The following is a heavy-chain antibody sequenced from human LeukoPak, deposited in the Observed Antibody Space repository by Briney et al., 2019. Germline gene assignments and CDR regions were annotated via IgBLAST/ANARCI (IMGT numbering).Heavy chain of an antibody. D-gene: IGHD5-24*01. Sequence: SVKVSCKASGGTFSSYAISWVRQAPGQGLEWMGGIIPIFGTANYAQKFQGRVTITADESTSTAYMELSSLRSEDTAVYYCAISRDGYNFPFDAFDIWGQGTMVTVSS. CDR2: IIPIFGTA. V-gene: IGHV1-69*01. J-gene: IGHJ3*02. CDR3: AISRDGYNFPFDAFDI. CDR1: GGTFSSYA.